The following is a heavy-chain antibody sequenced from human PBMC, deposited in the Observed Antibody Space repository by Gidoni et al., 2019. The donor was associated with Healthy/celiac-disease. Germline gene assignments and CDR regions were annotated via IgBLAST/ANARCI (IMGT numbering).Heavy chain of an antibody. CDR1: GFTFSSYG. Sequence: QVQLVESGGGVVQPGRSLRLSCAASGFTFSSYGMHWVRQAPGKGLEWVAVISYDGSNKYYADSVKGRFTISRDNSKNTLYLQMNSLRAEDTAVYYCAKDMELVGAMGFDAFDIWGQGTMVTVSS. D-gene: IGHD1-26*01. J-gene: IGHJ3*02. CDR3: AKDMELVGAMGFDAFDI. CDR2: ISYDGSNK. V-gene: IGHV3-30*18.